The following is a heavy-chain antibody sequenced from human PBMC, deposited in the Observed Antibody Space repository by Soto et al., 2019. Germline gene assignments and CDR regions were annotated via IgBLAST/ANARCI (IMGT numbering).Heavy chain of an antibody. V-gene: IGHV4-34*01. CDR3: ARGLGYCTNGVCYSDGGRFDP. CDR1: GGSFSGYY. D-gene: IGHD2-8*01. CDR2: INHSGST. J-gene: IGHJ5*02. Sequence: SETLSLTCAVYGGSFSGYYWSWIRQPPGKGLEWIGEINHSGSTNYNPSLKSRVTISVDTSKNQFSLKLSSVTAADTAVYYCARGLGYCTNGVCYSDGGRFDPWGQGTLVTVSS.